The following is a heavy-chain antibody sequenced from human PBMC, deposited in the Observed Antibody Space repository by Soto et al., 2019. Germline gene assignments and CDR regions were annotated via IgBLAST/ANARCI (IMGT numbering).Heavy chain of an antibody. V-gene: IGHV5-51*01. Sequence: GESLKISCKGSGYSFTSYSIGWVRQMPGKGLEWMWIIYPCDSDTRYSSSFQGQVTISADKSISTAYLQWSSLKASDTAMYYCARPKSSGWIDAFNIWGQGTMVTVSS. CDR1: GYSFTSYS. CDR2: IYPCDSDT. D-gene: IGHD6-19*01. CDR3: ARPKSSGWIDAFNI. J-gene: IGHJ3*02.